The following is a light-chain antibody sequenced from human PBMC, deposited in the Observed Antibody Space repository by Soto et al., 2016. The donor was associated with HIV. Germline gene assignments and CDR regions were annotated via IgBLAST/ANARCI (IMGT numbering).Light chain of an antibody. CDR2: AAS. J-gene: IGKJ3*01. CDR3: QQLNYYPFT. Sequence: DIQLTQSPAFLSASVGDRVTITCRASQGISNFLGWYQQKPGKPPKLLIYAASRLQSGVPSRFSGSGSGTEFTLTISSLQPGDFANYYCQQLNYYPFTFGPGTKVDIK. V-gene: IGKV1-9*01. CDR1: QGISNF.